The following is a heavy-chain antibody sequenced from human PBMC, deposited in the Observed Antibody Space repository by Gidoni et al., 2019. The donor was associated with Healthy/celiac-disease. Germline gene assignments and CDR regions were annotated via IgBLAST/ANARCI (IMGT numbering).Heavy chain of an antibody. CDR3: AKRAAGFGSGSYYNYFDY. D-gene: IGHD3-10*01. J-gene: IGHJ4*02. Sequence: QVQLVESGGGVVQPGRSLRLSCAASGFTFSSYGMHWVRPAPGKGLEWVAVISYDGSNKYYADSVKGRFTISRDNSKNTLYLQMNSLRAEDTAVYYCAKRAAGFGSGSYYNYFDYWGQGTLVTVSS. V-gene: IGHV3-30*18. CDR1: GFTFSSYG. CDR2: ISYDGSNK.